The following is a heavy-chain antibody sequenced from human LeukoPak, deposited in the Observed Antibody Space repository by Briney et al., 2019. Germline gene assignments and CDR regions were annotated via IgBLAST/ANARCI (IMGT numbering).Heavy chain of an antibody. CDR1: GYTFTSYA. CDR3: ASSKWSAGGDYYHYMDV. V-gene: IGHV1-18*01. D-gene: IGHD6-13*01. CDR2: ISAYNGNT. J-gene: IGHJ6*03. Sequence: ASVKVSCKASGYTFTSYAMNWVREAPGQGLEWMGWISAYNGNTKYAQTLQSRVTMTTDTSTSTAYMELRSLRSDDTAVYYCASSKWSAGGDYYHYMDVWGKGTTVTVSS.